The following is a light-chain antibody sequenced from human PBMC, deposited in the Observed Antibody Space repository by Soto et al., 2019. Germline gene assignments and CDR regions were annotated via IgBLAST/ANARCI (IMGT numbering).Light chain of an antibody. CDR3: SSYSTSTTLL. V-gene: IGLV2-14*01. CDR2: EVS. Sequence: QSVLTQPASVSGSPGQSITISCTGTSSDVGGYNYVSWYQHHPGEAPKLVIYEVSNRPSGISNRFSGSKSDDTASLTISGLQAEDEADYYCSSYSTSTTLLFGGGTKLTVL. J-gene: IGLJ3*02. CDR1: SSDVGGYNY.